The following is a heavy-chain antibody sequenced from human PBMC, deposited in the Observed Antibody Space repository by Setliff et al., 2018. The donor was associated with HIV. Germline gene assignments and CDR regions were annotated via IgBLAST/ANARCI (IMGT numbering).Heavy chain of an antibody. J-gene: IGHJ5*02. Sequence: SETLSLTCTVSGGSINSRDYSWGWIRQPPGKGLEWIVSLPHSGATFYNPSLRRRVTTSVDTSKNQFSLKLSSVTAADTAVYYCARRAYYDFWIHRYLSISNRFDPWGQVILVTVSS. D-gene: IGHD3-3*01. CDR2: LPHSGAT. V-gene: IGHV4-39*01. CDR1: GGSINSRDYS. CDR3: ARRAYYDFWIHRYLSISNRFDP.